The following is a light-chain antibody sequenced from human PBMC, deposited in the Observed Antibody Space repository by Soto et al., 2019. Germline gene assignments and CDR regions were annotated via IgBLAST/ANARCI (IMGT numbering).Light chain of an antibody. CDR1: QSISSW. V-gene: IGKV1-5*03. J-gene: IGKJ4*01. CDR3: QQYNSYSGLT. Sequence: DIPMTQSPSTLSASVGDRVTITCRASQSISSWLAWYQQKPGKAPKLLIYTASSLESGVPSRFRGSGSGTEFTLTISSLQPDDFATYYCQQYNSYSGLTFGGGTKVEIK. CDR2: TAS.